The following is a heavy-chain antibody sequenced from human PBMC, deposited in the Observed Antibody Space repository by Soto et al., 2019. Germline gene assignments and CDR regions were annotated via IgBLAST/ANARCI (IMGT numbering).Heavy chain of an antibody. CDR2: IRTKADSY. CDR3: ARDERTSFDP. Sequence: GGSLRLSCAASGFTFSDSIIHWVRQASGKGLEWVGRIRTKADSYADSVKGRFTISRDNSKNTLYLQMNSLRAEDTAVYYCARDERTSFDPWGQGTLVTVSS. J-gene: IGHJ5*02. CDR1: GFTFSDSI. V-gene: IGHV3-73*01.